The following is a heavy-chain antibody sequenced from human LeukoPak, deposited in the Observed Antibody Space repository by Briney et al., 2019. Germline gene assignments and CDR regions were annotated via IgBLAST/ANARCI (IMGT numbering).Heavy chain of an antibody. CDR3: TTFSGYYVYFDY. CDR1: GFTFSNAW. Sequence: PGGSLRLSCAASGFTFSNAWMSWVRQAPGKGLEWVGRIKSKTDGGTTDYAAPVKGRFTISRDDSKNTLYLQTNSLKTEDTAVYYCTTFSGYYVYFDYWGQGTLVTVSS. D-gene: IGHD3-22*01. V-gene: IGHV3-15*01. CDR2: IKSKTDGGTT. J-gene: IGHJ4*02.